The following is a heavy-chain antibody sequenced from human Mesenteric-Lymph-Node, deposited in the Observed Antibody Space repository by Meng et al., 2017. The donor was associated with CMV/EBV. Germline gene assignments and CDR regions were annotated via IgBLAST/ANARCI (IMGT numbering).Heavy chain of an antibody. CDR3: ARAPEAGVVPAEAGMDV. CDR1: GGSISSSSYY. J-gene: IGHJ6*02. CDR2: IYYSGST. Sequence: SETLSLTCTVSGGSISSSSYYWGWIRQPPGKGLEWIGSIYYSGSTYYNPSLKSRVTISVDTSKNQFSLKLSSVTAADTAVYYCARAPEAGVVPAEAGMDVWGQGTTVTVSS. D-gene: IGHD2-2*01. V-gene: IGHV4-39*07.